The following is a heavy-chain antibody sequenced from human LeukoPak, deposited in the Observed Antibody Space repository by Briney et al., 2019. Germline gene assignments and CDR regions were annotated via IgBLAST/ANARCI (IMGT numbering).Heavy chain of an antibody. D-gene: IGHD3-10*01. J-gene: IGHJ4*02. Sequence: GASVKVSCKASGYTFTGYYMHWVRQAPGQGLEWMGWINPNSGGTNYAQKFQGRVTMTRDTSISTAYMELSRLRSDDTAVYYCARGRGDYYGSGSYYNHDYWGQGTLVTVSS. V-gene: IGHV1-2*02. CDR1: GYTFTGYY. CDR2: INPNSGGT. CDR3: ARGRGDYYGSGSYYNHDY.